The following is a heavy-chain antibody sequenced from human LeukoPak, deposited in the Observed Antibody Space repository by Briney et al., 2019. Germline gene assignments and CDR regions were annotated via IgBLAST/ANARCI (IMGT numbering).Heavy chain of an antibody. J-gene: IGHJ6*03. Sequence: SETLSLTCTVSGGSISSYYWSWIRQPPGKGLEWIGYIYYSGSTYYNPSLKSRVTISVDTSKNQFSLKLSSVTAADTAVYYCATSFSGSYRVDYYYYMDVWGKGTTVTVSS. V-gene: IGHV4-59*06. CDR1: GGSISSYY. D-gene: IGHD1-26*01. CDR2: IYYSGST. CDR3: ATSFSGSYRVDYYYYMDV.